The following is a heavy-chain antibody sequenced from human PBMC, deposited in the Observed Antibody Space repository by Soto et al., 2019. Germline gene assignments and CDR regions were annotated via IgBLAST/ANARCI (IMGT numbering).Heavy chain of an antibody. Sequence: GGSLRLSCAASGFTFSSYAMHWVRQAPGKGLEWVAVISYDGSNKYYADSVKGRFTISRDNSKNTLYLQMNSLRAEDTAVYYCARGGRGTNRRDAFDIWGQGTMVTVSS. CDR3: ARGGRGTNRRDAFDI. CDR1: GFTFSSYA. J-gene: IGHJ3*02. V-gene: IGHV3-30-3*01. D-gene: IGHD2-8*01. CDR2: ISYDGSNK.